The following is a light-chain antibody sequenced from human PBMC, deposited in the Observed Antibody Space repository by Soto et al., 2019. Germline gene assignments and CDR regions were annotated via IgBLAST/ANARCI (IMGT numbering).Light chain of an antibody. Sequence: QSALTQPASVSGSPGQSITLSCTGTSSDVGGYNYVSWYQQHPGKAPKLMIYDVSNRPSGVSNRFSGSKSGNTASLTISGPQAEDEADYYCSSYTSSSTPVMFGGGTKVTVL. CDR3: SSYTSSSTPVM. CDR1: SSDVGGYNY. CDR2: DVS. J-gene: IGLJ3*02. V-gene: IGLV2-14*01.